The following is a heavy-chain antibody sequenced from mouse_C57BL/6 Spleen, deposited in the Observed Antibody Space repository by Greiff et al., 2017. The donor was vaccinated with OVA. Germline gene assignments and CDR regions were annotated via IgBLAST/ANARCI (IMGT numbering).Heavy chain of an antibody. D-gene: IGHD1-1*01. J-gene: IGHJ3*01. CDR3: ARDYYGSSYECAY. Sequence: VQLQQPGAELVKPGASVTLSCKASGYTFTSYWMHWVKQRPGQGLEWIGMIHPNSGSTNYNEKFKSKATLTVDKSSSTAYMQLSRLTSEDSAVYYGARDYYGSSYECAYWGQGTLVTVSA. V-gene: IGHV1-64*01. CDR2: IHPNSGST. CDR1: GYTFTSYW.